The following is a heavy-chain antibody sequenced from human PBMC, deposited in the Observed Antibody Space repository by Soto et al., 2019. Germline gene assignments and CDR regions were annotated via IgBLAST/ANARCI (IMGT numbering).Heavy chain of an antibody. V-gene: IGHV3-33*01. J-gene: IGHJ4*02. CDR1: GFTFSSYG. CDR3: ARDDSSGYCNDY. CDR2: IWYDGSNK. Sequence: PGGSLRLSCAASGFTFSSYGMHWVRQAPGKGLEWVAVIWYDGSNKYYADSVKGRFTISRDNSKNTLHLQMNSLRAEDTAVYYCARDDSSGYCNDYWGQGTLVTVSS. D-gene: IGHD3-22*01.